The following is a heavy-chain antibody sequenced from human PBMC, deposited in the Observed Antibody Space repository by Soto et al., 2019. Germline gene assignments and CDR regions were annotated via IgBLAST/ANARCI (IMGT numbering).Heavy chain of an antibody. CDR2: INPSGGST. D-gene: IGHD2-8*01. CDR3: ARDPFYNPILLTSGFAY. Sequence: GASVKVSCKASGYTFTGYYMHWVRQAPGQGLEWMGVINPSGGSTNYAQKFQGRVTLTRDTSTSTVYMELSSLRSEDTAVYFCARDPFYNPILLTSGFAYWGQGTLVTVSS. J-gene: IGHJ4*02. V-gene: IGHV1-46*01. CDR1: GYTFTGYY.